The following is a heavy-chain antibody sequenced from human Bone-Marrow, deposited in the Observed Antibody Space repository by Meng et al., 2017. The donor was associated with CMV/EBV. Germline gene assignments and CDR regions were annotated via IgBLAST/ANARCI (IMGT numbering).Heavy chain of an antibody. CDR2: INCDTGGT. CDR1: GFTFTAYR. J-gene: IGHJ4*02. V-gene: IGHV1-2*02. Sequence: ASVKVSCKASGFTFTAYRIYWVRQAPGQGLEWMGWINCDTGGTNYAQKFRGRVTMTRDTSITTVHLDLSGLTSDDTAVYYCARNNYYDSWSGPDFWGLGTRVTGSS. CDR3: ARNNYYDSWSGPDF. D-gene: IGHD3-3*01.